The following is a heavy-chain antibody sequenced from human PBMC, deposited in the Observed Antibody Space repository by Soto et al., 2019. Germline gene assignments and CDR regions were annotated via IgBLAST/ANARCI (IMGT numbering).Heavy chain of an antibody. CDR1: GYTFTRYG. V-gene: IGHV1-18*01. CDR2: ISAYSGNT. CDR3: ARVVGALGPWFDP. J-gene: IGHJ5*02. D-gene: IGHD1-26*01. Sequence: ASVKVACKASGYTFTRYGISWVRQSPGQGLEWMGRISAYSGNTNYAQKLQGRVTMTTDTSTSTAYMELRSRRSDDTAVYYCARVVGALGPWFDPWAQRNLVPVSS.